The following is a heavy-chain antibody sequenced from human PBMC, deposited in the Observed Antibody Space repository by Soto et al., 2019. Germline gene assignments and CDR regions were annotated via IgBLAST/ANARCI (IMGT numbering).Heavy chain of an antibody. CDR3: GREGDVRGLIFRDAYSFVRDV. Sequence: QVQLVQSGAEVKKPGASVKVSCKASGYTFISFYIHWVRQAPGQGLEWMGIINPSGGSTSYAQKFQGRVTMTGTTATRQVSLELSGLGCEERALNSLGREGDVRGLIFRDAYSFVRDVGGQGTTATVS. V-gene: IGHV1-46*01. CDR2: INPSGGST. D-gene: IGHD3-10*02. CDR1: GYTFISFY. J-gene: IGHJ6*02.